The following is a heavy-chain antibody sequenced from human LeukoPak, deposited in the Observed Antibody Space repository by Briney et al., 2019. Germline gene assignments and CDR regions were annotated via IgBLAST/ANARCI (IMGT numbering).Heavy chain of an antibody. V-gene: IGHV3-74*01. J-gene: IGHJ3*02. CDR3: ARDQDTMIVVVPDAFDI. Sequence: GGSLRLSCAASGFTFSSYWMHWVRQAPGKGLVWVSRINSDGSSTSYADSVKGRFTISRDNAKNTLYLQMNSLRAEDTAVYYCARDQDTMIVVVPDAFDIWGQGTMVTVSS. D-gene: IGHD3-22*01. CDR1: GFTFSSYW. CDR2: INSDGSST.